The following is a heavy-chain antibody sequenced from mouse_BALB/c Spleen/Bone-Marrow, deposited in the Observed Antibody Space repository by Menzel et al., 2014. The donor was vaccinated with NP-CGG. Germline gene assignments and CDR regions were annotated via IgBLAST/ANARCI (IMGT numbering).Heavy chain of an antibody. CDR1: GFTFSNFA. Sequence: EVKVVESGGGLVKPGGSLKLSCAASGFTFSNFAMSWVRQTPDKRLEWVASISSGGSAYYPDSVKGRLSISRDNARDILFLQMSSLRSEDTAMYYRARGYDYDFDYWGQGTTLTVSS. CDR2: ISSGGSA. V-gene: IGHV5-6-5*01. CDR3: ARGYDYDFDY. J-gene: IGHJ2*01. D-gene: IGHD2-4*01.